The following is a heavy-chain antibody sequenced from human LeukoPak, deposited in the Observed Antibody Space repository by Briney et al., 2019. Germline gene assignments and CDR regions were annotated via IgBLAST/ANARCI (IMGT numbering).Heavy chain of an antibody. CDR3: ARARLWGSSQGDSYYYYYYMDV. J-gene: IGHJ6*03. CDR1: GGSISSYY. CDR2: IYTSGST. Sequence: SETLSLTCTVSGGSISSYYWSWIRQPAGKGLEWIGRIYTSGSTNYNPSLKSRVTVSVDTSKNQFSLKPSSVTAADTAVYYCARARLWGSSQGDSYYYYYYMDVWGKGTTVTISS. D-gene: IGHD6-13*01. V-gene: IGHV4-4*07.